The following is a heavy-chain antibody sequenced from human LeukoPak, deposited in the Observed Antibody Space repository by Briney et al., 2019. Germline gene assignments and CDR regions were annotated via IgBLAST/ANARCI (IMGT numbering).Heavy chain of an antibody. J-gene: IGHJ4*02. CDR2: ISSRSSSI. D-gene: IGHD3-22*01. CDR1: GFTFSNYS. V-gene: IGHV3-48*04. CDR3: ARERYYYDSSGYYSRGNFDY. Sequence: GGSLRLSCAASGFTFSNYSMNWVRQAPGEGLEWVSYISSRSSSIYYADSVKGRFPISRDNAKNSLYLQMNSLRAEDTAVYYCARERYYYDSSGYYSRGNFDYWGQGTLVTVSS.